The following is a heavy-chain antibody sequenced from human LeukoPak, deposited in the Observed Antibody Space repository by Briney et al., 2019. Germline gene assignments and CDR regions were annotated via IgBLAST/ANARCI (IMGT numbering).Heavy chain of an antibody. V-gene: IGHV4-59*12. D-gene: IGHD3-10*01. CDR2: IYYSGST. J-gene: IGHJ5*02. CDR3: ARRPGYGSGRYNWFDP. CDR1: GGSISSYY. Sequence: SETLSLTCTVSGGSISSYYWSWIRQPPGKGLEWIGYIYYSGSTNYNPSLKSRVTISVDTSKNQFSLKLSSVTAADTAVYYCARRPGYGSGRYNWFDPWGQGTLVTVSS.